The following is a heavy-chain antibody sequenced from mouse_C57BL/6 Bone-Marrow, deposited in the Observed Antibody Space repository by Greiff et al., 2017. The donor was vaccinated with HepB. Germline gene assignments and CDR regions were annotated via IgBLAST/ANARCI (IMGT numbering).Heavy chain of an antibody. V-gene: IGHV5-17*01. CDR1: GFTFSDYG. J-gene: IGHJ4*01. Sequence: EVNVVESGGGLVKPGGSLKLSCAASGFTFSDYGMHWVRQAPEKGLEWVAYISSGSSTIYYADTVKGRFTISRDNAKNTLFLQMTSLRSEDTAMYYCARGLLRFWDYAMDYWGQGTSVTVSS. D-gene: IGHD1-1*01. CDR3: ARGLLRFWDYAMDY. CDR2: ISSGSSTI.